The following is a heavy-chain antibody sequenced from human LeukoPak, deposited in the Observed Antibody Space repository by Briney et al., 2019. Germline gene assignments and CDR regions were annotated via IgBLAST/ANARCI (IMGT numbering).Heavy chain of an antibody. CDR1: GFTFDDYT. V-gene: IGHV3-43*01. Sequence: GGSLRLSCAASGFTFDDYTMHWVRQAPGKGLEWVSLISWDGGSTYYADSVKGRFTISRDNSKNSVYLQMNSLRTEDTALYYCAKDLRRGGYSGYDLDAFDIWGQGTMVTVSS. D-gene: IGHD5-12*01. J-gene: IGHJ3*02. CDR2: ISWDGGST. CDR3: AKDLRRGGYSGYDLDAFDI.